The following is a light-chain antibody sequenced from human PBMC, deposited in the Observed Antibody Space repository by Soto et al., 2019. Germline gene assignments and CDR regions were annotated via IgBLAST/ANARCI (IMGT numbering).Light chain of an antibody. CDR3: QTWGTGFQF. V-gene: IGLV4-69*01. Sequence: QSVLTQSPSASASLGASVKLTCTLSSGHSSYAIAWHQKQPGKGPRYLMDLNNDGSHTKGDGIPDRFSGSSSGADRYLIIFSLQSEDEAEYYCQTWGTGFQFFGGGTKLTVL. J-gene: IGLJ2*01. CDR2: LNNDGSH. CDR1: SGHSSYA.